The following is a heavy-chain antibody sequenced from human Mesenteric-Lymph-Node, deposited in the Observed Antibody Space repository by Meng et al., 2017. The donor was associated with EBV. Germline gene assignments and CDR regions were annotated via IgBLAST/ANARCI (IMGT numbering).Heavy chain of an antibody. D-gene: IGHD3-10*01. CDR2: ISYDGSTK. Sequence: VEVGESGGGVVQPGRSLRLSCAASGFTFSSYALNWVRQAPGKGLEWVAVISYDGSTKYYADSVKGRFTISRDNSKNTLYLQMNSLRPEDTAVYYCARFGDLFLDQWGQGTLVTVSS. CDR3: ARFGDLFLDQ. V-gene: IGHV3-30-3*01. CDR1: GFTFSSYA. J-gene: IGHJ4*02.